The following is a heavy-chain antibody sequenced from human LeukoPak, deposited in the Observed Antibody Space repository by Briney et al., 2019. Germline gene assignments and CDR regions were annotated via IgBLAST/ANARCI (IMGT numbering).Heavy chain of an antibody. V-gene: IGHV1-69*05. D-gene: IGHD5-24*01. CDR3: ARVGRDGYNYRDY. CDR2: IIPIFGTA. J-gene: IGHJ4*02. CDR1: GGTFSSYA. Sequence: GSSVKVSCKASGGTFSSYAISWVRQAPGQGLEWMGGIIPIFGTANYARKFQGRVTITTDESTSTAYMELSSLRSEDTAVYYCARVGRDGYNYRDYWGQGTLVTVSS.